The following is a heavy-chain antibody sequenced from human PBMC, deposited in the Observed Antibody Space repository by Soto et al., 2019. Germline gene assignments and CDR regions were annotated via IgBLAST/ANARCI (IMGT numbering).Heavy chain of an antibody. Sequence: QVQLQQWGAGLLKPSETLSLTCAVYGGSFSGYYWSWIRQPPGKGLEWIGEINHSGSTNYNPSLTSRVTISVDTSKNQFSLKLSSVTAADTAVYYCARLGSRYFDSLFNKDYWGQGTLVTVSS. V-gene: IGHV4-34*01. J-gene: IGHJ4*02. CDR1: GGSFSGYY. D-gene: IGHD3-9*01. CDR3: ARLGSRYFDSLFNKDY. CDR2: INHSGST.